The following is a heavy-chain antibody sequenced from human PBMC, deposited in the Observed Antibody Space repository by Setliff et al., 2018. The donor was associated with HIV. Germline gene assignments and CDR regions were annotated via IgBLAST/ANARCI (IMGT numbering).Heavy chain of an antibody. CDR2: IIPILGIA. J-gene: IGHJ6*03. V-gene: IGHV1-69*02. CDR1: GGTFSSYT. D-gene: IGHD3-22*01. Sequence: KVSCKASGGTFSSYTISWVRQAPGQGLEWMGRIIPILGIANYAQKFQGRVTITADKSTSTAYMELSSLRSEDTAVYYCASAYYYDSSGRTGYYMDVWGKGTTVTV. CDR3: ASAYYYDSSGRTGYYMDV.